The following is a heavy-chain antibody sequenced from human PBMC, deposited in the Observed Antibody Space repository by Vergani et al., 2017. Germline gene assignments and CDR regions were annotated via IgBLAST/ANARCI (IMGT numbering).Heavy chain of an antibody. Sequence: QVQLVQSGAEVKKPGASVKVSCKASGYTFSTYGISWVRQAPGQGLEWMGWISAYNGNTNYPEKFQGRLTMTTDTSTRTAYMELRSLRSDDTAVYYCARDLIDNDTYGLSGYWGPGTLVTVSS. CDR1: GYTFSTYG. CDR3: ARDLIDNDTYGLSGY. V-gene: IGHV1-18*01. J-gene: IGHJ1*01. D-gene: IGHD6-25*01. CDR2: ISAYNGNT.